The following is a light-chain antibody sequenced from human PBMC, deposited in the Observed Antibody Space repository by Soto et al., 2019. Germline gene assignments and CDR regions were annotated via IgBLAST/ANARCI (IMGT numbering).Light chain of an antibody. V-gene: IGKV3-15*01. CDR3: QQYNQRPPWP. CDR2: GAS. Sequence: EIVMTQSPATLSVSPGERATLSCRASQSVSSNLAWYQQKPGQAPRLLIYGASTRSTGIPARFIGSGSGTEFTLTIGSLQSEDFAVYYGQQYNQRPPWPFGQGTKVEIK. CDR1: QSVSSN. J-gene: IGKJ1*01.